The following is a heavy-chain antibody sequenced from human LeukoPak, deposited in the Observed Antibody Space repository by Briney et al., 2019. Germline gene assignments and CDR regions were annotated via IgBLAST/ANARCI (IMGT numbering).Heavy chain of an antibody. J-gene: IGHJ4*02. CDR2: IRAYNGNT. CDR3: ARAYYDILTGYYLYFDY. Sequence: ASVKVSCKASGYTFTSYGISWVRQAPGQGLEWMGWIRAYNGNTNYAQKLQGRVTMTTDTSTSTAYMELRSLRSDDAAVYYCARAYYDILTGYYLYFDYWGQGTLVTVSS. V-gene: IGHV1-18*04. D-gene: IGHD3-9*01. CDR1: GYTFTSYG.